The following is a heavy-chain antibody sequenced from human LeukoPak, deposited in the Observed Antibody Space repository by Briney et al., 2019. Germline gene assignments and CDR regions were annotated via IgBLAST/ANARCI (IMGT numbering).Heavy chain of an antibody. CDR2: INPIFGTA. CDR1: GGTFSSYA. V-gene: IGHV1-69*13. D-gene: IGHD3-3*01. J-gene: IGHJ6*03. CDR3: ARDKVGFFGVVIYYYYMDV. Sequence: SVKVSCKASGGTFSSYAISWVRQAPGQGLEWMGGINPIFGTANYAQKFQGRVTITADESTSTAYMELSSLRSEDTAVYYCARDKVGFFGVVIYYYYMDVWGKGTTVTVSS.